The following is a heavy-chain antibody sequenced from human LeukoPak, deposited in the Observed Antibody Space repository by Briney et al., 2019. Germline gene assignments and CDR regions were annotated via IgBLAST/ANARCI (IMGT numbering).Heavy chain of an antibody. V-gene: IGHV4-59*01. Sequence: PSETLSLTCTVSGGSINNYYWSWIRQPPGKGLEWIGYIYYRGSTNYNPSLKSRVTFSVDTSKNQFSLKLSSVTAADTAVYYCARDRGYCSGGRCYPNWFDPWGQGTLVTVSS. CDR2: IYYRGST. D-gene: IGHD2-15*01. J-gene: IGHJ5*02. CDR3: ARDRGYCSGGRCYPNWFDP. CDR1: GGSINNYY.